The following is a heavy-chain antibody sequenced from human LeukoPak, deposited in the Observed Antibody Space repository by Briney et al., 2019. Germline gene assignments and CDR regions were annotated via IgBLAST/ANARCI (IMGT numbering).Heavy chain of an antibody. CDR1: GASISRSTYY. CDR2: IYYSGST. Sequence: RTSETLSLTCTVSGASISRSTYYWGWIRQPPGKGLEWIGTIYYSGSTYYNPSLKSRFTISGDTSKNQLSLKLNSVTAADTAVYYCARHRADMLTGFDYWGQGTLVTVSS. CDR3: ARHRADMLTGFDY. V-gene: IGHV4-39*01. J-gene: IGHJ4*02. D-gene: IGHD2-2*01.